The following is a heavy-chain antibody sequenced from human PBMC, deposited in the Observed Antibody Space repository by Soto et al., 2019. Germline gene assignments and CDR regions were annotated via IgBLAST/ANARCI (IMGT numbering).Heavy chain of an antibody. D-gene: IGHD3-10*01. V-gene: IGHV3-23*01. CDR3: ARGSKESYPGSRIFDF. J-gene: IGHJ4*02. CDR1: GFTFNTYG. Sequence: GGSLRLSCVASGFTFNTYGMTWVRQAPGKGLEWVSIISDSGGDTKYADSVRGRFTISRDNSKNTLYVQMSSLRAEDSAVYYCARGSKESYPGSRIFDFWGRGTLVTV. CDR2: ISDSGGDT.